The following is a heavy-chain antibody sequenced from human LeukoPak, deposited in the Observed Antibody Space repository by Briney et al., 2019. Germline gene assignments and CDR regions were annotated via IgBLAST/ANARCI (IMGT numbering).Heavy chain of an antibody. J-gene: IGHJ4*02. V-gene: IGHV3-74*01. CDR2: INSDGSSR. Sequence: GVSLRLSCAASGFTFSSYWMHWVRQAPGKGLVWVSRINSDGSSRSYADSVKGRFTISRDSAKNTLFLKMDSLRAEDTAVYYCVRGTSRKNGYSGDDPYWGQGTLVIVSS. D-gene: IGHD5-12*01. CDR1: GFTFSSYW. CDR3: VRGTSRKNGYSGDDPY.